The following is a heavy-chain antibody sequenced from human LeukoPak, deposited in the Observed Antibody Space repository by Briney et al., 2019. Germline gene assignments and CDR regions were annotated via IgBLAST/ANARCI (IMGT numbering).Heavy chain of an antibody. J-gene: IGHJ5*02. CDR1: GYTFTSYY. V-gene: IGHV1-46*01. Sequence: ASVKVSRMASGYTFTSYYMHWVRQAPGRGVEWMGIINPSGGSTSYAQTFQGRVTNTRERTTSTVYMELSSLRSEDTGVYYCAREGGGSGSYYNVQWFDPWGKGTLVTVSS. D-gene: IGHD3-10*01. CDR3: AREGGGSGSYYNVQWFDP. CDR2: INPSGGST.